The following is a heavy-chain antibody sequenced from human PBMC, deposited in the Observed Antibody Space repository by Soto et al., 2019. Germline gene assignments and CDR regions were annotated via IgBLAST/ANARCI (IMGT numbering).Heavy chain of an antibody. CDR2: ISGSGGST. CDR3: AKGAPAGRLLWFGESPPRYNWFDP. CDR1: GFTFSSYA. Sequence: GGSLRLSCAASGFTFSSYAMSWVRQAPGKGLEWVSAISGSGGSTYYADSVKGRFTIFRDNSKNTLYLQMNSLRAEDTAVYYCAKGAPAGRLLWFGESPPRYNWFDPWGQGTLVTVSS. J-gene: IGHJ5*02. V-gene: IGHV3-23*01. D-gene: IGHD3-10*01.